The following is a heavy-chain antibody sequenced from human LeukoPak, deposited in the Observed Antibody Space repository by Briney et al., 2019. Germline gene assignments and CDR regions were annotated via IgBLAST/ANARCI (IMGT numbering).Heavy chain of an antibody. Sequence: SETLSLTCTVSGGSISSYYWSWIRQPPGKGLEWIGYIYYSGSTYYNPSLKSRVTISVDTSKNQFSLKLSSVTAADTAVYYCARVKDTATDYFDYWGQGTLVTVSS. CDR3: ARVKDTATDYFDY. V-gene: IGHV4-59*08. J-gene: IGHJ4*02. D-gene: IGHD5-18*01. CDR1: GGSISSYY. CDR2: IYYSGST.